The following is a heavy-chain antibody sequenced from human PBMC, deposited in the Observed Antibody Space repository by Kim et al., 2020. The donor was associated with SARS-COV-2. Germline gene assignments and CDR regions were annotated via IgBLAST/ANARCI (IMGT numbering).Heavy chain of an antibody. D-gene: IGHD5-12*01. Sequence: VKGRFTISRDNSKNTLYLQMNSLRAEDTAVYYCARDRGIVATKYYYGMDVWGQGTTVTVSS. J-gene: IGHJ6*02. CDR3: ARDRGIVATKYYYGMDV. V-gene: IGHV3-53*01.